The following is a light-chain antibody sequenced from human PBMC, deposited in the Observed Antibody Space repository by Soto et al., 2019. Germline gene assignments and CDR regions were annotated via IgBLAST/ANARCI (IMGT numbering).Light chain of an antibody. J-gene: IGKJ3*01. V-gene: IGKV1-39*01. CDR2: AAS. CDR1: ESISSW. CDR3: QQDLRPPLT. Sequence: DIQMTQSPSTLSASVGDRVTITCRASESISSWLAGYQQKPGKAPTLLIYAASTLQSGVPSRISGSGSGTDFTLTISSLQPEDFATYYCQQDLRPPLTFGPGTKVDIK.